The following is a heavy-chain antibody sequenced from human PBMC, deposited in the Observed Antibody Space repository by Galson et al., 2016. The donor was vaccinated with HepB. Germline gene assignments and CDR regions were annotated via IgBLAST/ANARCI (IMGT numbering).Heavy chain of an antibody. J-gene: IGHJ6*02. D-gene: IGHD6-19*01. CDR3: ARPRSGPVGGNYYMDV. CDR1: GGSFSGYN. Sequence: LSLTCAVYGGSFSGYNWTWIRQPPGKGLEWIGEIHHSGSTIYNPSLKSRVTTSVDSSKNQLFLSLRSVTAADTAVYYCARPRSGPVGGNYYMDVWGQGTTVTISS. V-gene: IGHV4-34*01. CDR2: IHHSGST.